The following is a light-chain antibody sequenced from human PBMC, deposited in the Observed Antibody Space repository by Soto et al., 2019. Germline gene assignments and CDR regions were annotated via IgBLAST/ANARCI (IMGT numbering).Light chain of an antibody. CDR1: QSISSY. J-gene: IGKJ5*01. Sequence: DIQMTQSPSSLSASVGDRVTITCRASQSISSYLNWYQQKPGKAPKLLIYAASSLQSGVPSRFSGSGSVTDFILTISSLQPEDFATYYCQQSYSTSLGFGQGTRLEIK. CDR2: AAS. CDR3: QQSYSTSLG. V-gene: IGKV1-39*01.